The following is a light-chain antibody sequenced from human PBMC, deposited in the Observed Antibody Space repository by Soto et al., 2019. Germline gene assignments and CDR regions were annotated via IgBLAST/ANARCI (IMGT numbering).Light chain of an antibody. Sequence: EIVMTQSPATLSVSPGERATLSCRASQSVSSNLAWYQQKPGQAPRLLIYGASTRATGTPSRFSDSGSGTEFTLTISSLQSEDFAVYYCQQYNNWLITFGQGTRLEIK. CDR1: QSVSSN. V-gene: IGKV3-15*01. J-gene: IGKJ5*01. CDR3: QQYNNWLIT. CDR2: GAS.